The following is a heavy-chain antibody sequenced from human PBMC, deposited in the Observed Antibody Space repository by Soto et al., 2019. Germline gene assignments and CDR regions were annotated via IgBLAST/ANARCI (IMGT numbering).Heavy chain of an antibody. CDR1: GYTFTSYG. V-gene: IGHV1-18*01. CDR3: ARVVGSYYDPLYFDY. J-gene: IGHJ4*02. Sequence: QVQLVQSGAEVKKPGASVKVSCKASGYTFTSYGISWVRQAPGQGLEWMGWISAYNGNTNYAQKLQGRVTMTTDTSMSTAYMELRSLRSDDTVVYYCARVVGSYYDPLYFDYWGQGTLVTVSS. CDR2: ISAYNGNT. D-gene: IGHD1-26*01.